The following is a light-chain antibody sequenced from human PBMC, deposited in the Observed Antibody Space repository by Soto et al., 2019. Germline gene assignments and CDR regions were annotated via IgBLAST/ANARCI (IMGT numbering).Light chain of an antibody. CDR3: LLLYSGNRRV. CDR2: DTN. V-gene: IGLV7-46*01. Sequence: QAVVTQEPSLTVSPGETVTLKCGSSTGTVTSGHYPYWFQQRPGQAPTTLIYDTNNKYSWTPDRFSGSLLGGKAALTLSGAQPEDEGDYYCLLLYSGNRRVFGTGTKLTVL. CDR1: TGTVTSGHY. J-gene: IGLJ1*01.